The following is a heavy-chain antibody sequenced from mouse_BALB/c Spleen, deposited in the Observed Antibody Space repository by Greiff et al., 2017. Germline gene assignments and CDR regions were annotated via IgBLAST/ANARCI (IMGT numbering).Heavy chain of an antibody. CDR1: GFTFSDYY. V-gene: IGHV5-4*02. J-gene: IGHJ4*01. CDR2: ISDGGSYT. CDR3: AYVNYAMDY. Sequence: EVQVVESGGGLVKPGGSLKLSCAASGFTFSDYYMYWVRQTPEKRLEWVATISDGGSYTYYPDSVKGRFTISRDNAKNNLYLQMSSLKSEDTAMYYCAYVNYAMDYWGQGTSVTVSS.